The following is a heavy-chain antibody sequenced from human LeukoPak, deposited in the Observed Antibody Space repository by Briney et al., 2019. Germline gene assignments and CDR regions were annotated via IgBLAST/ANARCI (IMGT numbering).Heavy chain of an antibody. J-gene: IGHJ4*02. CDR1: GFTFSGSA. CDR2: IRSKANSYAT. Sequence: GGSLRLSCAASGFTFSGSAMHWVRQASGKGLEWVGRIRSKANSYATAYAASVKGRFTISRDDSKNTAYLQMNSLKTEDTAVYYCTSLGYSSGWYRTDYWGQGTLVTVSS. V-gene: IGHV3-73*01. D-gene: IGHD6-19*01. CDR3: TSLGYSSGWYRTDY.